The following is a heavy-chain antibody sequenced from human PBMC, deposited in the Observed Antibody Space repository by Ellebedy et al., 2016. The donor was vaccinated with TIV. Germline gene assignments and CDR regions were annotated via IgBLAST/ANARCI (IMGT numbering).Heavy chain of an antibody. CDR2: IYDTGDT. V-gene: IGHV4-59*11. CDR3: ARGADYDFWTGYYTAFDP. J-gene: IGHJ5*02. Sequence: SETLSPTXTVSGGSISGHYWNWVRQPPGKGLEWIAYIYDTGDTDYNPSLKSRVTISLDTSKNQFSLRLTSLTAADTAVYYCARGADYDFWTGYYTAFDPWGQGTLVTVSS. D-gene: IGHD3-3*01. CDR1: GGSISGHY.